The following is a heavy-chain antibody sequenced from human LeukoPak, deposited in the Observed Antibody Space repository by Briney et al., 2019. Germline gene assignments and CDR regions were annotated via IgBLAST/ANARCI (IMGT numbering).Heavy chain of an antibody. V-gene: IGHV6-1*01. Sequence: SQTLSLTCAISGDSVSSNSAAWNWIRHSPSRGLEWLGRTYYRSKWYNDYAVSVKSRITINPAASTDQCSLQLNTVTPEDTAVYYCARTRKRPYSRGWYSDRCFDYWGQGTLVTVSS. CDR2: TYYRSKWYN. CDR3: ARTRKRPYSRGWYSDRCFDY. D-gene: IGHD6-19*01. J-gene: IGHJ4*02. CDR1: GDSVSSNSAA.